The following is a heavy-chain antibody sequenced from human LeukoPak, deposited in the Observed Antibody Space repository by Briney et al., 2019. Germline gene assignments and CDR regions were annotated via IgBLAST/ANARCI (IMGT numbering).Heavy chain of an antibody. CDR1: GFTFQTYG. CDR3: AREKQKYSSGWYCLDY. J-gene: IGHJ4*02. V-gene: IGHV3-33*01. D-gene: IGHD6-19*01. Sequence: GSLRLSCASSGFTFQTYGLPWVRQAPGKGLEWVALIWYDGSNKYYADSVKGRFTISRDNSKNTLYLQMNSLRAEDTAVYYCAREKQKYSSGWYCLDYWGQGTLVTVSS. CDR2: IWYDGSNK.